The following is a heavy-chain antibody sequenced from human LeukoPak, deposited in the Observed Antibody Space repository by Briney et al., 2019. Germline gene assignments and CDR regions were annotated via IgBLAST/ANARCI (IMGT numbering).Heavy chain of an antibody. CDR2: ISYDGSNK. J-gene: IGHJ4*02. CDR1: GFTFSSYA. V-gene: IGHV3-30*04. Sequence: GGSLRLSCAASGFTFSSYAMHWVRQAPGKGLEWVAVISYDGSNKYYADSVKGRFTISRDNSKNTLYPQMNSLRAEDTAVYYCARDRGGYSGYDLDYWGQGTLVTVSS. CDR3: ARDRGGYSGYDLDY. D-gene: IGHD5-12*01.